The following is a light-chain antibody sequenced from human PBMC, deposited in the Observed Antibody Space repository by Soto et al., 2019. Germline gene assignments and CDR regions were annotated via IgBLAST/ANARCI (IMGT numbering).Light chain of an antibody. CDR2: GAF. CDR1: QGIDRW. V-gene: IGKV1-12*01. J-gene: IGKJ5*01. CDR3: QQVNSFPIT. Sequence: DIQMTQSPSSVVASVGDRVTITCRASQGIDRWLAWYQQKPGRAPKLLISGAFIWQSEVPSRFSGSRSGTELTLTISSLQPEDFATYFCQQVNSFPITFGQG.